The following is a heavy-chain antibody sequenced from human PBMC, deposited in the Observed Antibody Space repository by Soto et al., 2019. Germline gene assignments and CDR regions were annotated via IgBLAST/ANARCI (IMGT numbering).Heavy chain of an antibody. D-gene: IGHD6-19*01. V-gene: IGHV4-4*02. J-gene: IGHJ6*02. CDR1: GGSISSSNW. CDR3: ERRIAVAAPYYYYGMDV. Sequence: QVQLQESGPGLVKPSGTLSLTCAVSGGSISSSNWWSWVRQPPGKGLEWIGEIYHSGSTNYNPSLKSRVTISVDKSKNQFSLKLSSVTAADTAVYYCERRIAVAAPYYYYGMDVWGQGTTVPVSS. CDR2: IYHSGST.